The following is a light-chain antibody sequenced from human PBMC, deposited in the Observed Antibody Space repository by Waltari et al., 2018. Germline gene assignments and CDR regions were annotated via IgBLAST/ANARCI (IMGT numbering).Light chain of an antibody. CDR1: QGVSSY. Sequence: EIVLTQSPATLSLSPGERATLSCRASQGVSSYLAWYQQKPGQAPRLLIYDASNSATGIPVRFSGSGPGTGFTLTISSLEPEDFAVYYCQKRSNWPPFTFGPGTKVDIK. CDR2: DAS. V-gene: IGKV3D-11*01. CDR3: QKRSNWPPFT. J-gene: IGKJ3*01.